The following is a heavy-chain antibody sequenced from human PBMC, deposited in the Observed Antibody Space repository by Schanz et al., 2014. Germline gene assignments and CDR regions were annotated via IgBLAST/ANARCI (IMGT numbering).Heavy chain of an antibody. CDR2: ISYSGST. CDR3: ARDRGHGDLPGDI. V-gene: IGHV4-31*03. D-gene: IGHD4-17*01. J-gene: IGHJ3*02. CDR1: GGSISSGGDY. Sequence: QLQLQESGPGLVKPSETLSLTCTVSGGSISSGGDYWSWIRQHSGKGLEWIGFISYSGSTYYNPSLKSRVTISVDTSKNQFSLNLSSATAADTAVYYCARDRGHGDLPGDIWGQGTMVTVSS.